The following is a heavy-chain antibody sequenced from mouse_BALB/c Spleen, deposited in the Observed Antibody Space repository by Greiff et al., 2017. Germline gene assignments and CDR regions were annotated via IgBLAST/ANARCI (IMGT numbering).Heavy chain of an antibody. V-gene: IGHV5-6-3*01. CDR1: GFTFSSYG. CDR3: AREVLWGAMDY. Sequence: EVKLVESGGGLVQPGGSLKLSCAASGFTFSSYGMSWVRQTPDKRLELVATINSNGGSTYYPDSVKGRFTISRDNAKNTLYLQMSSLKSEDTAMYYCAREVLWGAMDYWGQGTSVTVSS. D-gene: IGHD1-1*02. CDR2: INSNGGST. J-gene: IGHJ4*01.